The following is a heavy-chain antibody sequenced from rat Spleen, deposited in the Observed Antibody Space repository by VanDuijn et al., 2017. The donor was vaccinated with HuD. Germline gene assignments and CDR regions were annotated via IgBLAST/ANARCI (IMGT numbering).Heavy chain of an antibody. CDR1: GFTFSNYD. J-gene: IGHJ4*01. V-gene: IGHV5-29*01. D-gene: IGHD4-3*01. CDR3: ARPDSAIYVMDA. CDR2: IIYDGSST. Sequence: EVQLVESGGGLVQPGRSLKLSCAASGFTFSNYDMAWVRQAPTKGLEWVATIIYDGSSTYYRDSVKGRFTISRDNAKSTLYLQMNSLRSEDTATYYCARPDSAIYVMDAWGQGASVTVSS.